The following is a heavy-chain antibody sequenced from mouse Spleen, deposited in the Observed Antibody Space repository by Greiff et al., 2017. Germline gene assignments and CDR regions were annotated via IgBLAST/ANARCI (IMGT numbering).Heavy chain of an antibody. CDR2: ISSGGGNT. J-gene: IGHJ4*01. D-gene: IGHD2-3*01. CDR3: ASRDDVYHGAMDY. CDR1: GFTFSSYT. Sequence: EVQGVESGGGLVKPGGSLKLSCAASGFTFSSYTMSWVRQTPAKRLEWVATISSGGGNTYYPDSVKGRFTISRDNARNTLYLQMSSLRSEDTAMYYCASRDDVYHGAMDYWGQGTSVTVSS. V-gene: IGHV5-9*04.